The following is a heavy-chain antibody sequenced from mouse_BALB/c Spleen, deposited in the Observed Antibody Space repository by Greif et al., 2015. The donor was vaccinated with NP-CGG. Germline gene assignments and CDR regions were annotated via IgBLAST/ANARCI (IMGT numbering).Heavy chain of an antibody. J-gene: IGHJ2*01. CDR1: GFTFSDYY. CDR2: ISDGGSYT. CDR3: ARDYDSYFDY. D-gene: IGHD2-3*01. Sequence: EVKLVESGGGLVKPGGSLKLSCAASGFTFSDYYMYWVRQTPEKRLEWVATISDGGSYTYYPDSVKGRFTISRDNAKNNLYLQMGSLKSEDTAMYYCARDYDSYFDYWGQGTTLTVSS. V-gene: IGHV5-4*02.